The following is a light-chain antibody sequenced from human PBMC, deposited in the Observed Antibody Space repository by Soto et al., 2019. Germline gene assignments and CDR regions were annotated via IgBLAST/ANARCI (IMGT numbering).Light chain of an antibody. J-gene: IGKJ5*01. CDR2: DAS. CDR3: QHYGPSLSIT. Sequence: EVVLTQSPGTLSLSPGERATLSCRASQSVSSTDLASYQQKPGQAPRLLIYDASSRATGIPARFNGSGSGTDFTLTVTSLEPEDFAVYYCQHYGPSLSITFGQGTRLEIK. V-gene: IGKV3-20*01. CDR1: QSVSSTD.